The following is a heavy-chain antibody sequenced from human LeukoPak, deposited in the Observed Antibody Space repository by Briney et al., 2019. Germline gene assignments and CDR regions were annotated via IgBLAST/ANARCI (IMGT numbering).Heavy chain of an antibody. CDR2: INHSGST. CDR3: ARDPDIVVVVAATRPYGMDV. D-gene: IGHD2-15*01. J-gene: IGHJ6*02. Sequence: PSETLSLTCAVYGGSFSGYYWSWIRQPPGKGLEWIGEINHSGSTNYNPSLKSRVTISVDTSKNQFSLKLSSVTAADTAVYYCARDPDIVVVVAATRPYGMDVWGQGTTVNVSS. CDR1: GGSFSGYY. V-gene: IGHV4-34*01.